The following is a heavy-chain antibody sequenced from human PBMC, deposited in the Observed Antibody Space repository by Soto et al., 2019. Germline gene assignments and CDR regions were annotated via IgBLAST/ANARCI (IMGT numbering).Heavy chain of an antibody. J-gene: IGHJ4*02. CDR1: GFTFRDHY. CDR2: IRNKANSYTA. Sequence: EVQLVESGGGLVQPGGSLRLSCAASGFTFRDHYMEWVRQASGKGLEWVGRIRNKANSYTAEYAASVKGRFTISRDDSKNSLYLQMNSLKIEDTALYYCVRAGTGYQLDYWGQGTLVTVSS. CDR3: VRAGTGYQLDY. D-gene: IGHD3-9*01. V-gene: IGHV3-72*01.